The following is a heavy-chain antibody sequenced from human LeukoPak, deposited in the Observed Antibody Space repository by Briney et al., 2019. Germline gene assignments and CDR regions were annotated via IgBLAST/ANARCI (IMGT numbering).Heavy chain of an antibody. CDR3: ARDRITVFVSGAMDV. D-gene: IGHD3-3*01. CDR1: GFTFRSYA. Sequence: SGGSLRLSCATSGFTFRSYAMYWVRQAPGKGLEWVALISYDGSKKHYADSVKGRFTISRDNPKSTLFLQMNRLRAEDTAMYYCARDRITVFVSGAMDVWGQGTTVTVS. CDR2: ISYDGSKK. V-gene: IGHV3-30-3*01. J-gene: IGHJ6*02.